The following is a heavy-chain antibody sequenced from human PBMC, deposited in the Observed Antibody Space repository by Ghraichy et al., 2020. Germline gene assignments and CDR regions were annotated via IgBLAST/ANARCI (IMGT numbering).Heavy chain of an antibody. Sequence: GESLNISCVASGFTFRTSWMHWVRQAPGKGLVWVSQINRDGSSTTYADSVRGRFTISRDNAKNMLYLQMSSLRAEDTAVYYCTRDLEYGYGDWGQGAVVTVSS. D-gene: IGHD5-18*01. V-gene: IGHV3-74*03. CDR3: TRDLEYGYGD. CDR2: INRDGSST. J-gene: IGHJ4*02. CDR1: GFTFRTSW.